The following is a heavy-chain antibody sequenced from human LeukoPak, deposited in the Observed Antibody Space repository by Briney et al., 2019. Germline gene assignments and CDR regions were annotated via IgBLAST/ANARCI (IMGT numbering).Heavy chain of an antibody. D-gene: IGHD3-16*01. CDR1: GFAFSSYG. CDR3: VKSLVRGVDAFDI. CDR2: ISSNGVNT. Sequence: GGSLRLSCSASGFAFSSYGIHWVRQAPGKGLEYVSAISSNGVNTYYADSVKGRFTISRDNSKNTVYFQMSSLRAEDTAAYYRVKSLVRGVDAFDIWGQGTMVTVSS. J-gene: IGHJ3*02. V-gene: IGHV3-64D*06.